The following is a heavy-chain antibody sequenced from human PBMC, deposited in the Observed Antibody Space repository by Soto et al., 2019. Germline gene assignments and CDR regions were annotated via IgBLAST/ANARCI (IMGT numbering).Heavy chain of an antibody. CDR1: GGSISSGGYY. V-gene: IGHV4-31*03. J-gene: IGHJ6*02. D-gene: IGHD1-26*01. CDR2: IYYSGST. CDR3: ASRGYYYGMDV. Sequence: SEALSLSCTVSGGSISSGGYYWSWIRQHPGKGLEWIGYIYYSGSTYYNPSLKSRVTISVDTSKNQFSLKLSSVTAADTAVYYCASRGYYYGMDVWGQGTTVTVSS.